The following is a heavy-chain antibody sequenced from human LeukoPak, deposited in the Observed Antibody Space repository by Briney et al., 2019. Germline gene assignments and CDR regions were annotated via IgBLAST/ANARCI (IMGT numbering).Heavy chain of an antibody. J-gene: IGHJ4*02. D-gene: IGHD6-19*01. CDR2: ISGSGGST. Sequence: PGGSLRLSCAASGFTFSSYAMSWVRQAPGKGLEWVSAISGSGGSTYYADSVKGRFTISRDNSKNTLYLQMNSLRAEDTVVYYCARGGEQWLVRKYYFDYWGQGTLVTVSS. V-gene: IGHV3-23*01. CDR1: GFTFSSYA. CDR3: ARGGEQWLVRKYYFDY.